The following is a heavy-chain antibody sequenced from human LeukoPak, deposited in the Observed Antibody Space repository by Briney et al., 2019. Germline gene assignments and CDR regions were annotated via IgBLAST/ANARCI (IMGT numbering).Heavy chain of an antibody. V-gene: IGHV3-13*01. J-gene: IGHJ4*02. CDR1: GFAFSSYD. CDR2: IGHAGDT. D-gene: IGHD1-26*01. Sequence: GGSLRLSCAASGFAFSSYDMHWVRQVSGKGLGWVSAIGHAGDTYYADSVKGRFTISREDAKNYFFLQMNSLRAGDAAVYFCAALGDSIYWGQGTLVTVSS. CDR3: AALGDSIY.